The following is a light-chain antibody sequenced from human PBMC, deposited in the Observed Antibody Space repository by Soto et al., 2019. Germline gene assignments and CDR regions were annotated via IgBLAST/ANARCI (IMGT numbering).Light chain of an antibody. CDR1: SSNIGNSY. CDR3: GTWDSSRGRV. V-gene: IGLV1-51*02. Sequence: QSVLTQPPSVSAAPGQTVTISCSGSSSNIGNSYVSWYQQLPGTAPKLLIYENNKRPSGIPDRFSGSKSGTSATLGITGLQTGDEADYYCGTWDSSRGRVFGTGTKVTVL. J-gene: IGLJ1*01. CDR2: ENN.